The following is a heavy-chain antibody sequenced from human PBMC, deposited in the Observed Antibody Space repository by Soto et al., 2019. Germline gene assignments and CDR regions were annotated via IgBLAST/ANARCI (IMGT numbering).Heavy chain of an antibody. D-gene: IGHD2-15*01. V-gene: IGHV3-21*01. CDR3: AKHGYCSGGSCYYFDY. Sequence: GGSLRLSCAASGFTFSSYSMNWVRQAPGKGLEWVSSISSSSSYIYCADSVKGRFTISRDNAKNSLYLQMNSLRAEDTTVYYCAKHGYCSGGSCYYFDYWGQGTLVTVSS. CDR2: ISSSSSYI. J-gene: IGHJ4*02. CDR1: GFTFSSYS.